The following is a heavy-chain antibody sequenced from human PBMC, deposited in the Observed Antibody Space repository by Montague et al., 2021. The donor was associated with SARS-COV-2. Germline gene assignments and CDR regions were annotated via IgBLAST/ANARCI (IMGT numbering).Heavy chain of an antibody. D-gene: IGHD3-10*01. CDR1: IGSISSYY. Sequence: SETLSLTCTVSIGSISSYYWSWIRQPPGKGLEWIGNIYYSGSTNYNPSLKSRVTISVDTSKNQFSLKLSSVTAADTAVYYCARSVFSESRSEGLWGVSSVGSFSMDVWGQGTAVTVSS. CDR2: IYYSGST. CDR3: ARSVFSESRSEGLWGVSSVGSFSMDV. V-gene: IGHV4-59*01. J-gene: IGHJ6*02.